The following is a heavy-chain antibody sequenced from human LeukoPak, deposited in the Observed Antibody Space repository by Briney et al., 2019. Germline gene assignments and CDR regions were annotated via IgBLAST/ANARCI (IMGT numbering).Heavy chain of an antibody. V-gene: IGHV3-48*04. Sequence: PGGSLRLSCAASGFTFSSYWMIWVRQAPGKGLEWVSYISSSGTTIYYADSVKGRFTISRDNAKNSLYLQMNSLRAEDTAVYYCARPDGDYYYGSGSYFHYWGQGTLVTVSS. CDR2: ISSSGTTI. CDR1: GFTFSSYW. J-gene: IGHJ4*02. D-gene: IGHD3-10*01. CDR3: ARPDGDYYYGSGSYFHY.